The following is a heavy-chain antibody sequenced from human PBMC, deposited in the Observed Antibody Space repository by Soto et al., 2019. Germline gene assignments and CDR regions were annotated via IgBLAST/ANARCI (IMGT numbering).Heavy chain of an antibody. J-gene: IGHJ4*02. V-gene: IGHV1-69*02. Sequence: GASVKVSCKASGGTFSSYTISWVRQAPGQGLEWMGRIIPILGIANYAQKFQGRVTITADKSTSTAYMELSSLRSEDTAVYYCASNLPHDYGDYELDYWGQGTLVTVSS. CDR1: GGTFSSYT. D-gene: IGHD4-17*01. CDR3: ASNLPHDYGDYELDY. CDR2: IIPILGIA.